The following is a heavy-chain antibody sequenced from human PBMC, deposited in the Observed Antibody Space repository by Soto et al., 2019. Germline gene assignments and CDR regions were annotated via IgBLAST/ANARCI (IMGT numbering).Heavy chain of an antibody. V-gene: IGHV1-2*04. CDR3: ARGGRSNTYYYDSSGQGGMDV. CDR2: INPNSGGT. J-gene: IGHJ6*02. Sequence: PGESLKISCKASGYTFTGYYMHWVRQAPGQGLEWMGWINPNSGGTNYAQKFQGWVTMTRDTSISTAYMELSRLRSDDTAVYYCARGGRSNTYYYDSSGQGGMDVWGQGTTVTVSS. CDR1: GYTFTGYY. D-gene: IGHD3-22*01.